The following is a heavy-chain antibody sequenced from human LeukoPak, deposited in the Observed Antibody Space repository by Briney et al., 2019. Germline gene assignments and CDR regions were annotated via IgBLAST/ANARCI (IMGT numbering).Heavy chain of an antibody. V-gene: IGHV4-59*08. Sequence: KPSETLSLTCTVSGGSISSYYWSWLRQPPGKGLEWIGYIYYSGSTNYNPSLKSRVTISVDTSKNQFSLKLSSVTAADTAVYYCAGPKYGSGWYEFDYWGQGTLVTVSS. CDR2: IYYSGST. CDR3: AGPKYGSGWYEFDY. J-gene: IGHJ4*02. CDR1: GGSISSYY. D-gene: IGHD6-19*01.